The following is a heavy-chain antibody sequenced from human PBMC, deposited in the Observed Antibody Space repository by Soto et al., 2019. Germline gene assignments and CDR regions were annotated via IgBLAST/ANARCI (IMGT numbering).Heavy chain of an antibody. D-gene: IGHD2-2*02. J-gene: IGHJ5*02. CDR3: AKGLAEGCSSTSCYTGDWFDP. Sequence: GGSLRLSCAASGFTFSSYGMHWVRQAPGKGLEWVAVISYDGSNKYYADSVKGRFTISRDNSKNTLYLQMNSLRAEDTAVYYCAKGLAEGCSSTSCYTGDWFDPWGQGTLVTVS. V-gene: IGHV3-30*18. CDR2: ISYDGSNK. CDR1: GFTFSSYG.